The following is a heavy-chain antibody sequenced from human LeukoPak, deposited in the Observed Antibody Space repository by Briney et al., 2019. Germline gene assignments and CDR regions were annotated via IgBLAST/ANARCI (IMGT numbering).Heavy chain of an antibody. CDR2: IKQDGTEK. CDR1: GFTFSVYW. D-gene: IGHD3-10*02. J-gene: IGHJ6*04. Sequence: GGSLRLSCAASGFTFSVYWMSWVRQAPGKGLEWVANIKQDGTEKYYVDSVKGRSTISRDNAKNSLYLQMNSLRAEDTAVYYCAELGITMIGGVWGKGTTVTISS. CDR3: AELGITMIGGV. V-gene: IGHV3-7*01.